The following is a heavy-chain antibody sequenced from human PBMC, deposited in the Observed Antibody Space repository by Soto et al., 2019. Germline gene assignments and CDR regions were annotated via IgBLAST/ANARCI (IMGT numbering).Heavy chain of an antibody. CDR2: IYYSGST. J-gene: IGHJ6*02. CDR1: GDSISSGGYS. Sequence: SETLSLTCAVSGDSISSGGYSWSWIRQPPGKGLEWIGSIYYSGSTYYNPSLNSRVTVSVDTSKNQFSLKVTSVTAADTAVYYCARLHGYCISSSCHGHYAMDVWGQGTTVTVSS. CDR3: ARLHGYCISSSCHGHYAMDV. V-gene: IGHV4-39*01. D-gene: IGHD2-2*01.